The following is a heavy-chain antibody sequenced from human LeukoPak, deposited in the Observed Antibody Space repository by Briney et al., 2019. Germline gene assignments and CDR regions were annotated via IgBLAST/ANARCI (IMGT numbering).Heavy chain of an antibody. Sequence: GGSLRLSCAASGFTFSSFAMSWVRRPQGKGLQWVSALSKSGASTDYADSVKGRFTSSRDNSKSTLYLQMNSLSAKDTAIYYCAKDAGGTSYYPFYYCGQGTPVTVSS. V-gene: IGHV3-23*01. J-gene: IGHJ4*02. CDR1: GFTFSSFA. D-gene: IGHD3-9*01. CDR2: LSKSGAST. CDR3: AKDAGGTSYYPFYY.